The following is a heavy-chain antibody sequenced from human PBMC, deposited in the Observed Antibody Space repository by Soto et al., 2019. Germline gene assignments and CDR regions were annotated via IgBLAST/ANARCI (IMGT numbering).Heavy chain of an antibody. CDR2: IRNQTYGGTP. V-gene: IGHV3-49*04. D-gene: IGHD3-3*01. CDR1: GFTFENYA. J-gene: IGHJ4*02. Sequence: GGSLRLSCTTSGFTFENYAINWVRQAPGKGLEWVGLIRNQTYGGTPEYAASIKGRFTISRDDSNDIASLQMNRLYTEDSAVYYCARPASPDRAYFSDYSGQGTLVTVYS. CDR3: ARPASPDRAYFSDY.